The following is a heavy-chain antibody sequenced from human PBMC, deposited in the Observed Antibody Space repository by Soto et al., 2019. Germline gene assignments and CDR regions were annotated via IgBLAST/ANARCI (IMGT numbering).Heavy chain of an antibody. CDR3: AKGRGSSSWYEDWFDP. J-gene: IGHJ5*02. CDR1: GFTFSSYA. D-gene: IGHD6-13*01. Sequence: EVQLLESGGGLVQPGGSLRLSCAASGFTFSSYAMSWVRQAPGKGLEWVSAISGSGGSTYSADSVKGRFTISRDNSKNTLYLQMNSLRAEDTAVYYCAKGRGSSSWYEDWFDPWGQGTLVTVSS. CDR2: ISGSGGST. V-gene: IGHV3-23*01.